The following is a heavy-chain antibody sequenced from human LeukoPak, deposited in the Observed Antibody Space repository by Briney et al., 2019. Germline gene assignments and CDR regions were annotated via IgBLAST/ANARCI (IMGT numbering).Heavy chain of an antibody. J-gene: IGHJ4*02. V-gene: IGHV1-3*01. D-gene: IGHD5-18*01. Sequence: ASVKVSCKASGYTFTSYAMHWVRQARGQRLEWMGWINAGNGNTKYSQKFQGRVTITRDTSASTAYMELSSLRSEDTAVYYCARSSVGYSYGQGGALDYWGQGTLVTVSS. CDR2: INAGNGNT. CDR3: ARSSVGYSYGQGGALDY. CDR1: GYTFTSYA.